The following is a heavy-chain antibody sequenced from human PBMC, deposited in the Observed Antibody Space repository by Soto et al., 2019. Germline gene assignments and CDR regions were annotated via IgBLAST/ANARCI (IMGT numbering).Heavy chain of an antibody. CDR3: ARRDCSSTSGCVGWFDP. V-gene: IGHV4-59*08. CDR1: GGSISSYY. Sequence: QVQLQESGPGLVKPSETLSLTCTVSGGSISSYYWSWIRQHPGKGLEWIGYIYYSVSTNYNPSLKRRVTISGDTSKSQFSLKLSSVTAADTAVYYCARRDCSSTSGCVGWFDPWGQGTLVTVSS. J-gene: IGHJ5*02. D-gene: IGHD2-2*01. CDR2: IYYSVST.